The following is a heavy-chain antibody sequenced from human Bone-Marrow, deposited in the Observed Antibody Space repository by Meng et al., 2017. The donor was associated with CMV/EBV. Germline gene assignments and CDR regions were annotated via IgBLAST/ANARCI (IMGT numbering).Heavy chain of an antibody. D-gene: IGHD3-3*01. CDR2: IYTSGST. V-gene: IGHV4-4*07. J-gene: IGHJ4*02. CDR3: AKGEFWSGYYPGTH. Sequence: GSLRLSCTVSGGSISSYYWSWIRQPAGKGLEWIGRIYTSGSTNYNPSLKSRVTMSVDTSKNQFSLKLSSVTAADTAVYYCAKGEFWSGYYPGTHWGRGTLVTVSS. CDR1: GGSISSYY.